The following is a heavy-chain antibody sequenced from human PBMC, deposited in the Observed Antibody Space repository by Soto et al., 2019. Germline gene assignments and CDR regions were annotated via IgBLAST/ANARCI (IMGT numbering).Heavy chain of an antibody. CDR3: ARGVIAARPADYYMDV. CDR1: GGSISSYY. D-gene: IGHD6-6*01. J-gene: IGHJ6*03. Sequence: SETLSLTCTVSGGSISSYYWSWIRQPPGKGLEWIGYIYYSGSTNYNPSLKSRVTISVDTSKNQFSLKLSSVTAADTAVYSCARGVIAARPADYYMDVWGKGTMVTVSS. CDR2: IYYSGST. V-gene: IGHV4-59*01.